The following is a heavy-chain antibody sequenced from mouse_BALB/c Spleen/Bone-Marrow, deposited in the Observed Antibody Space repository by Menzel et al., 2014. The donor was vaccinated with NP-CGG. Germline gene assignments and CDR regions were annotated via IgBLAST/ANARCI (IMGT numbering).Heavy chain of an antibody. J-gene: IGHJ2*01. V-gene: IGHV1-69*02. Sequence: QVQLQQSGAELVKPGAPVKLYCKASGYTFTSYWMNWVKQRPGRGLEWIGRIDPSDSETHYNQKFKDKATLTVDKSSSTAYIQLSSLTSEDSAVYYCARNWVYFDYWGQGTTLTVSS. CDR2: IDPSDSET. CDR3: ARNWVYFDY. D-gene: IGHD4-1*01. CDR1: GYTFTSYW.